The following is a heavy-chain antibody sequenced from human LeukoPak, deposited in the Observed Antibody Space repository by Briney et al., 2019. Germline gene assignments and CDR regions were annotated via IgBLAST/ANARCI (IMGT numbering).Heavy chain of an antibody. D-gene: IGHD2-15*01. CDR2: IYHSGST. Sequence: SETLSLTCAVSGGSISSSNWWSWVRQPPGKGLEWIGEIYHSGSTNYNPSLKSRVTISVDKSKNQFSLKLSSVTAADTAVYYCARDLTLLYCSGGSCGAFDIWGQGTMVTVSS. CDR1: GGSISSSNW. CDR3: ARDLTLLYCSGGSCGAFDI. V-gene: IGHV4-4*02. J-gene: IGHJ3*02.